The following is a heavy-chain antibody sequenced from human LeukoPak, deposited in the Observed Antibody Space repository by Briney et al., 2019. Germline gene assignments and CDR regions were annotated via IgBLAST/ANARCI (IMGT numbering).Heavy chain of an antibody. Sequence: GGSLRLSCSASGFTFSNYEMNWVRQAPGKGLEWVSYISSSGSTIYYADSMKGRFTISRDNARNSLYLQMNSLRAEDTAVYYCAKDSSSWYYADYWGQGTLVTVSS. CDR2: ISSSGSTI. CDR3: AKDSSSWYYADY. CDR1: GFTFSNYE. V-gene: IGHV3-48*03. J-gene: IGHJ4*02. D-gene: IGHD6-13*01.